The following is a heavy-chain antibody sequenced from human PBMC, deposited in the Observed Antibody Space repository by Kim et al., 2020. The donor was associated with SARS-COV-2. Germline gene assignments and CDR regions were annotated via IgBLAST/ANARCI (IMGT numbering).Heavy chain of an antibody. V-gene: IGHV3-11*06. Sequence: YTNYADSVKGRFTISRDNAKNSLYLQMNSLRAEDTAVYYCARGVGATPDYWGQGTLVTVSS. J-gene: IGHJ4*02. CDR2: YT. D-gene: IGHD1-26*01. CDR3: ARGVGATPDY.